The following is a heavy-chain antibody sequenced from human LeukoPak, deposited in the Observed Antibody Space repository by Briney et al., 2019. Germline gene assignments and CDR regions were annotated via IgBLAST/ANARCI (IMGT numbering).Heavy chain of an antibody. CDR2: ISYDGSNK. D-gene: IGHD3-10*01. V-gene: IGHV3-30*18. Sequence: PGGSLRLSCAASGFTFSSYGMHWVSQAPGKGLEWVAVISYDGSNKYYADSVKGRFTISRDNSKNTLYLQMNSLRAEDTAVYYCAKSYGSGSYGRGSFDYWGQGTLVTVSS. CDR1: GFTFSSYG. CDR3: AKSYGSGSYGRGSFDY. J-gene: IGHJ4*02.